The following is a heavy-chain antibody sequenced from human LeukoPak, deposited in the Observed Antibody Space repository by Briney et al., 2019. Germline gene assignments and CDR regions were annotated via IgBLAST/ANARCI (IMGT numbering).Heavy chain of an antibody. CDR1: GGTFSSYA. J-gene: IGHJ3*02. V-gene: IGHV1-69*05. D-gene: IGHD6-6*01. CDR3: ARDLGSSWRSDAFDI. CDR2: IIPIFGTA. Sequence: GASVKVSCKASGGTFSSYAISWVRQAPGQGLEWMGGIIPIFGTANYAQKFQGRVTITTDESTSTAYMELSSLRSEDTAVYYCARDLGSSWRSDAFDIWGQGTMVTVSP.